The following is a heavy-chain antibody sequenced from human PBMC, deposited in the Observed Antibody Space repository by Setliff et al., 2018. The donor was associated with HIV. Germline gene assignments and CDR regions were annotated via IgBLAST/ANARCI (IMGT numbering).Heavy chain of an antibody. CDR2: MNPNSGVS. J-gene: IGHJ6*04. V-gene: IGHV1-8*01. CDR3: ASGKGVRGVIITGGLDV. D-gene: IGHD3-10*01. CDR1: GHTFTNYD. Sequence: ASVKVSCKPSGHTFTNYDIHWMRRATGQGLEWMGWMNPNSGVSGYALKFHDRVTMTRDTSITTAYMELSSLTSEDTAVYYCASGKGVRGVIITGGLDVWGKGTTVTVSS.